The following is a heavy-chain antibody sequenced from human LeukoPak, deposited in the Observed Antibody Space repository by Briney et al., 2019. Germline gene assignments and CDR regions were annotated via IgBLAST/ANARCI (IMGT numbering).Heavy chain of an antibody. CDR3: AKYRSYYGSGIDY. CDR2: TQYDGSYK. V-gene: IGHV3-30*02. J-gene: IGHJ4*02. D-gene: IGHD3-10*01. CDR1: GFTSSSYG. Sequence: GGSLRLSCAASGFTSSSYGMQWVRQAPGKGLEWVAFTQYDGSYKHYADSVKGRFTVSRDNSKNTLYLQMNSLRAEDTAVYYCAKYRSYYGSGIDYWGQGTLVTVSS.